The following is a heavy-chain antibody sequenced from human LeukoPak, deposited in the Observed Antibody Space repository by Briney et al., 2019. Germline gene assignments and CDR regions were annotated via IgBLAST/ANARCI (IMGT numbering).Heavy chain of an antibody. CDR1: GFTFGDYA. CDR3: TRLYGGFDY. J-gene: IGHJ4*02. D-gene: IGHD4-17*01. CDR2: IRSKAYGGTT. V-gene: IGHV3-49*04. Sequence: GGSLRLSCTASGFTFGDYAMGWVRQAPGKGLEWVGFIRSKAYGGTTEYAASVKGRFTISRDDSKSIAYLQMNSLKTEDTAVYYCTRLYGGFDYWGQGTLVTVSS.